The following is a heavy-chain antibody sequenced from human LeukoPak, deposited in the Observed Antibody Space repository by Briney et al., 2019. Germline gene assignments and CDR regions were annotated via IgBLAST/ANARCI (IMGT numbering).Heavy chain of an antibody. Sequence: SETLSLTCAVYSGSFSGYYWSWIRQPPGKGLEWIGEINHSGSTNYNPSLKSRVTISVDTSKNQFSLKLSSVTAADTAVYYCARDLPKRGYSGYDAYYYYYMDVWGKGTTVTVSS. CDR1: SGSFSGYY. D-gene: IGHD5-12*01. J-gene: IGHJ6*03. CDR3: ARDLPKRGYSGYDAYYYYYMDV. V-gene: IGHV4-34*01. CDR2: INHSGST.